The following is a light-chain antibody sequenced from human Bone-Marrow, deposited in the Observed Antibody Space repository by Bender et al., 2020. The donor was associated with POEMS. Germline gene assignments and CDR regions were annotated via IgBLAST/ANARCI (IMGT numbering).Light chain of an antibody. CDR2: ENN. Sequence: QSVLTQPPSVSAAPGQKVTISCSGSSSNIGSNYVSWYQQLPGTAPKLLIYENNKRPSGIPDRFSGSKSGTSASLAITGLQAEDEGDYYCQSYDNSLGGWVFGGGTKLTVL. V-gene: IGLV1-51*02. CDR3: QSYDNSLGGWV. CDR1: SSNIGSNY. J-gene: IGLJ3*02.